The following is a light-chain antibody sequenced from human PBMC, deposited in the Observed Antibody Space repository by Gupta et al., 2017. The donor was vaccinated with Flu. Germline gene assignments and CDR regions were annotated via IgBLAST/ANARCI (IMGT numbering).Light chain of an antibody. Sequence: TIPSTETNSDIGTNNYLSWYQQHPVKAPKLILYEVNNRPSVVSNRFSGSESGNTASLTISGLQAEDEADYFCFSYSTMSTLGVSGGGTKLTVL. J-gene: IGLJ3*02. CDR1: NSDIGTNNY. CDR2: EVN. V-gene: IGLV2-14*01. CDR3: FSYSTMSTLGV.